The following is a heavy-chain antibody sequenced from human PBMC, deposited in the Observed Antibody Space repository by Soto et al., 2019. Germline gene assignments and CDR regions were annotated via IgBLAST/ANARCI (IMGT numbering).Heavy chain of an antibody. D-gene: IGHD6-13*01. Sequence: QLQLQESGPGLVKPSETLSLTCTVSGGSISSSSYYLGWIRQPPGKGLEWIGSIYYSGSTYYNPSLKSRVTISVDTSKNQFSLKLSSVTAADTAVYYCARQTGYSSTRVDYWGQGTLVTVSS. CDR1: GGSISSSSYY. V-gene: IGHV4-39*01. CDR2: IYYSGST. CDR3: ARQTGYSSTRVDY. J-gene: IGHJ4*02.